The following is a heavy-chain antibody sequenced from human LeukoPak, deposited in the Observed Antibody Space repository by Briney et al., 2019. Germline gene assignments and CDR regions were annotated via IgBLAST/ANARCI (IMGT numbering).Heavy chain of an antibody. CDR1: GLTFSIHW. V-gene: IGHV3-7*01. CDR3: ARDDFFGGGAGGDFDY. CDR2: INQDGSDK. J-gene: IGHJ4*02. D-gene: IGHD3-16*01. Sequence: GGSLRLSCAASGLTFSIHWMNWVRQAPGKGLECVANINQDGSDKYYVDSVKGRFTISRDNTKNSLYLQMNSLRAEDTAVYYCARDDFFGGGAGGDFDYWGQGTLVTVSS.